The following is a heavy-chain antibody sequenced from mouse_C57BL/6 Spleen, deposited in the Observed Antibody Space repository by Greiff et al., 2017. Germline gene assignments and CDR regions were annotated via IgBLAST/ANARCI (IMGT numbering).Heavy chain of an antibody. D-gene: IGHD1-1*01. CDR2: IDPSDSYT. Sequence: QVQLQQSGAELVMPGASVKLSCKASGYTFTSYWMHWVKQRPGQGLEWIGEIDPSDSYTNYNQKFTGKSTLTVDKSSSTAYVQLSSLTSEDSAVYYCARGDYYGSRRGFDYWGQGTTLTVSS. CDR3: ARGDYYGSRRGFDY. J-gene: IGHJ2*01. V-gene: IGHV1-69*01. CDR1: GYTFTSYW.